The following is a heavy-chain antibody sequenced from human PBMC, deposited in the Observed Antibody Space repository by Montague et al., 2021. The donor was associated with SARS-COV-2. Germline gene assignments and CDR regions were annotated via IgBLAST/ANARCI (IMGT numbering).Heavy chain of an antibody. CDR3: AREGYRSGSFYIDY. D-gene: IGHD1-26*01. J-gene: IGHJ4*01. CDR1: RLPFNGYA. Sequence: SLRLSCAASRLPFNGYAMHWVRQAPGKGLEWLTFISHDESNHRYADSVKGRFTISRDNSKNTPYLQMDSLRPEDTAVYYCAREGYRSGSFYIDYWGQGTRVTVSS. CDR2: ISHDESNH. V-gene: IGHV3-30*04.